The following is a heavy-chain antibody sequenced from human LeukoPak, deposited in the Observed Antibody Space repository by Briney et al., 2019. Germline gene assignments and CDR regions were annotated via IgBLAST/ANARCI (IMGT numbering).Heavy chain of an antibody. D-gene: IGHD4-17*01. V-gene: IGHV1-18*01. CDR1: GYTFTSYG. CDR3: ARNIHDYGDYVYYYYGMDV. CDR2: ISAYNGNT. Sequence: ASVTVSCKASGYTFTSYGISWVRQAPGQGLEWMGWISAYNGNTNYAQKLQGRVTMTTDTSTSTAYMELRSLRSDDTAVYYCARNIHDYGDYVYYYYGMDVWGQGTTVTVSS. J-gene: IGHJ6*02.